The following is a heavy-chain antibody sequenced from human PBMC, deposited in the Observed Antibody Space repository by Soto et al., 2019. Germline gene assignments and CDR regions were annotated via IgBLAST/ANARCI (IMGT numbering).Heavy chain of an antibody. CDR3: ARARATIAAAAISDC. V-gene: IGHV4-39*02. J-gene: IGHJ4*02. CDR2: IYYTGST. CDR1: GGSISGSSAY. Sequence: SETLSLTCTVSGGSISGSSAYWGWIRQSPGKGLEWIGSIYYTGSTYYNPSLQSRVTISVDTSKNHFSLKLSSVTAADTAVYYCARARATIAAAAISDCWGQGTLVTVSS. D-gene: IGHD6-13*01.